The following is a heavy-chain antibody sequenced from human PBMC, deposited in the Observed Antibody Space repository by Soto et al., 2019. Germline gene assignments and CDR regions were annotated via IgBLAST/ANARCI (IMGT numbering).Heavy chain of an antibody. CDR1: GFSLDTSGAA. Sequence: QITLKESGPTLVKPTQTLTLTCTFSGFSLDTSGAAVGRIRQPPGKGLEWLSVIYWDDDKRSSPSLRSRLTITKDTSKNQVVLRMTNMDPADTGTYYCAHRDRASGGLFDYWGQGTLVTVSS. V-gene: IGHV2-5*02. D-gene: IGHD3-10*01. J-gene: IGHJ4*02. CDR2: IYWDDDK. CDR3: AHRDRASGGLFDY.